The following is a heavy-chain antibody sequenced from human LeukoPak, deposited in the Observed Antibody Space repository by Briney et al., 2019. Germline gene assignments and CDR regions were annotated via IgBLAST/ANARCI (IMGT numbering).Heavy chain of an antibody. Sequence: PSETLSLTCSVSSGSISSSRYYWGWIRQPPGKGLEWIGSIKYGGSAFYNPPLKSRVTVSADTSKNEFSLKLTSVTAADTAVYYCARQDRGAPQYYYMDFWGKGTTVIVSS. CDR1: SGSISSSRYY. V-gene: IGHV4-39*01. CDR2: IKYGGSA. CDR3: ARQDRGAPQYYYMDF. J-gene: IGHJ6*03. D-gene: IGHD3-16*01.